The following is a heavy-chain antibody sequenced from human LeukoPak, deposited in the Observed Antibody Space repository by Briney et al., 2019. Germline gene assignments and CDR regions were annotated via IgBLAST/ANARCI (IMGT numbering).Heavy chain of an antibody. V-gene: IGHV3-64*01. CDR2: ISSNGGST. D-gene: IGHD6-13*01. CDR1: GFTFSSYA. J-gene: IGHJ1*01. CDR3: ALIAAAGQDQH. Sequence: GGSLRLSCAASGFTFSSYAMHWVRQAPGKGLEYVSAISSNGGSTYYANSVKGRFTISRDNSKNTLYLQMGSLRAEDMVVYYCALIAAAGQDQHWGQGTLVTVSS.